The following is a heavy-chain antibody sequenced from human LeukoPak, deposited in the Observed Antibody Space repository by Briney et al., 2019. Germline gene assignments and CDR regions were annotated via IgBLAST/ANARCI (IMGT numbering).Heavy chain of an antibody. V-gene: IGHV1-69*06. D-gene: IGHD3-3*01. J-gene: IGHJ1*01. CDR1: GGTFSSYA. CDR3: ARESSYYDSWSGYYTSEYFQH. CDR2: IIPIFGTA. Sequence: ASVKVSCKASGGTFSSYAISWVRQAPGQGLEWMGGIIPIFGTANYAQKFQGRVTITADKSTSTAYMELSSLRSEDTAVYYCARESSYYDSWSGYYTSEYFQHWGQGTLVTVSS.